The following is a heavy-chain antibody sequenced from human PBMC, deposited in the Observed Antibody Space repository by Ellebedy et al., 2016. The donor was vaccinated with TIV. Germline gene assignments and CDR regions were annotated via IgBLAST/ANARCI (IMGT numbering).Heavy chain of an antibody. CDR2: IYYSGST. CDR3: ARLGSGSHYDY. V-gene: IGHV4-31*03. D-gene: IGHD1-26*01. J-gene: IGHJ4*02. CDR1: GGSISSGGYY. Sequence: MPSETLSLTCTVSGGSISSGGYYWSWIRQHPGKGLEWIGYIYYSGSTYYNPSLKSRVTISVDTSKNQFSLKLSSVTAADTAVYYCARLGSGSHYDYWGQGTLVTVSS.